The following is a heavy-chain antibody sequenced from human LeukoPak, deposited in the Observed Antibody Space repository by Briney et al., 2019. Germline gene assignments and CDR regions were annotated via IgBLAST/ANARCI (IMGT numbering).Heavy chain of an antibody. Sequence: GGSLRLSCAASGFIFSSYAMSLFRQAPGKGLEWVSYGGSGGSTYYADSVKGRFTVSRDNSKSTLYLQMNSLTAEDTAVYYCAKMRGQYYHSYYMDAWGKGTTVTVSS. J-gene: IGHJ6*03. V-gene: IGHV3-23*01. CDR1: GFIFSSYA. CDR2: GGSGGST. CDR3: AKMRGQYYHSYYMDA.